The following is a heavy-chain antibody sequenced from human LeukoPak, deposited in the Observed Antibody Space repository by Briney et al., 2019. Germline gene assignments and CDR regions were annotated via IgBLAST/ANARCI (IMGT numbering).Heavy chain of an antibody. V-gene: IGHV3-9*03. D-gene: IGHD6-13*01. J-gene: IGHJ4*02. CDR3: AKVAGIHGGFDY. CDR2: ISWNSGSI. CDR1: GFTFGDYA. Sequence: SGGSLRLSCAASGFTFGDYAMHWVRQAPGKGLEWVSGISWNSGSIGYADSVKGRFTISRDNAKNSLYLQMNSLRAEDMALYYCAKVAGIHGGFDYWGQGTLVTVSS.